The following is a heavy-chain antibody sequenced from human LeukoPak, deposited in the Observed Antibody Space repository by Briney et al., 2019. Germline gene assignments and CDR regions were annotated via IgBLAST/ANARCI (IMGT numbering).Heavy chain of an antibody. D-gene: IGHD4-17*01. CDR1: GFTFDDYG. CDR2: ISSSGSTI. V-gene: IGHV3-23*01. Sequence: GGSLRLSCAASGFTFDDYGMSWVRQAPGKGLEWVSYISSSGSTIYYADSVKGRFTISRDNSKNTLYLHMKSLRAEDTAIYYCAKESTVTPGNVNWFDSWGLGTLVTVSS. CDR3: AKESTVTPGNVNWFDS. J-gene: IGHJ5*01.